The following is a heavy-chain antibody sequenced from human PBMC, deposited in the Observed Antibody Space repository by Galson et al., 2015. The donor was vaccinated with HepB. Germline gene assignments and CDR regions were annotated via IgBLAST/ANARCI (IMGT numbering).Heavy chain of an antibody. CDR2: IVVGSGNT. CDR1: GFTFTSSA. Sequence: SVKASCKASGFTFTSSAVQWVRQARGQRLEWIGWIVVGSGNTNYAQKFQERVTITRDMSTSTAYMELSSLRSEDTAVYYCAAGYYYGSGGYYYMDVWGKGTTVTVSS. J-gene: IGHJ6*03. CDR3: AAGYYYGSGGYYYMDV. V-gene: IGHV1-58*01. D-gene: IGHD3-10*01.